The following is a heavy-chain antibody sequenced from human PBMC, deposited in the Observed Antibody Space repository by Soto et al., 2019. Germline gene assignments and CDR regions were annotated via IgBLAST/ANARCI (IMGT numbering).Heavy chain of an antibody. J-gene: IGHJ4*02. V-gene: IGHV4-4*07. CDR3: ARGPGRFGDFSLDY. D-gene: IGHD3-10*01. CDR2: IYSGGST. CDR1: GGSISQYY. Sequence: SETLSLTCGVSGGSISQYYWSWIRQPAGKGLEWIGRIYSGGSTNYNPSLESRVTMSVDTSKNQFSLKLSSVTAADTAVYYFARGPGRFGDFSLDYWGQGTLVTVSS.